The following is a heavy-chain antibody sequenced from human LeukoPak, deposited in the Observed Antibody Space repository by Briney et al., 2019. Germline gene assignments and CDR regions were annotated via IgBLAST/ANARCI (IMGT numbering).Heavy chain of an antibody. D-gene: IGHD3-10*01. J-gene: IGHJ4*02. V-gene: IGHV3-23*01. CDR3: AKGTMVRGDRYY. Sequence: GGSLRLSCAASGFTFSSYAMSWVRQPPGKGLEWVSAISGNGDTTYYADSVKGRFTISRDNSKNTLYLQMDSLRAEDTAVYYCAKGTMVRGDRYYWGQGTLVTVSS. CDR2: ISGNGDTT. CDR1: GFTFSSYA.